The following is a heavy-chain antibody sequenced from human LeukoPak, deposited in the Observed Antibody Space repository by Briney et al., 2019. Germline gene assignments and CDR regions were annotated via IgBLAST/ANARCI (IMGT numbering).Heavy chain of an antibody. CDR1: GFTFSTYW. Sequence: GGSLRVSCAASGFTFSTYWMHWVRQVPGKGLVWVSRVNREGTTSAYADSVKGRFTISRDNDKNTLYLQMNSLRVEDTAVYYCARDVDWILFDYWGQGTLVTLSS. CDR3: ARDVDWILFDY. CDR2: VNREGTTS. V-gene: IGHV3-74*01. D-gene: IGHD3-9*01. J-gene: IGHJ4*02.